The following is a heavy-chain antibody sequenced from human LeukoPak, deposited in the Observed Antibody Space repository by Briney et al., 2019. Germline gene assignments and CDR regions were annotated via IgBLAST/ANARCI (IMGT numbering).Heavy chain of an antibody. D-gene: IGHD3-10*01. J-gene: IGHJ5*02. CDR2: IYYSGST. Sequence: PSETLSLTCTVSGGSISSYYWSWIRQPPGKGLEWIGYIYYSGSTNYNPSLKSRVTISVDTSKNQFSLKLSSVTAANTAVYYCARGFTYYYGSGSYNWFDPWGQGTLVTVSS. CDR1: GGSISSYY. V-gene: IGHV4-59*01. CDR3: ARGFTYYYGSGSYNWFDP.